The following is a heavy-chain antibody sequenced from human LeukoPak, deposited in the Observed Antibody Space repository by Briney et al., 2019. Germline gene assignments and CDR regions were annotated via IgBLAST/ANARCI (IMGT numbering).Heavy chain of an antibody. CDR2: IKKDGSET. CDR1: GFTFSSSW. D-gene: IGHD5-12*01. J-gene: IGHJ4*02. V-gene: IGHV3-7*03. Sequence: GGSLRLSCAASGFTFSSSWMSWVRQVPGKGLEWVANIKKDGSETYYVDSVKGRFTISRDNAKNSLYLQMNSLRAEDTAMYYCARGRYSGTTYYFDYWGQGTLVTVSS. CDR3: ARGRYSGTTYYFDY.